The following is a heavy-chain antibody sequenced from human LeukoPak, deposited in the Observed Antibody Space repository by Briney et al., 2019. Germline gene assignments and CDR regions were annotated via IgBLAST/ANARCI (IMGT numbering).Heavy chain of an antibody. D-gene: IGHD2-15*01. CDR1: GFCFSAYW. V-gene: IGHV3-7*04. Sequence: GGSLRLSCAASGFCFSAYWMSWVRQAPGKGLEWLANIKTDGSEQYYVDSVKGRFTISRDNAMNSLYLQMNSLRADDTAVYYCAREYCSGGTCYLPGYWGQGILVTVSS. CDR2: IKTDGSEQ. J-gene: IGHJ4*02. CDR3: AREYCSGGTCYLPGY.